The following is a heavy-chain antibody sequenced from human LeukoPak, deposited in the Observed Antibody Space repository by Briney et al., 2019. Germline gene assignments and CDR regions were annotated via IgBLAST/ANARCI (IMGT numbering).Heavy chain of an antibody. CDR3: TRDADTSEHFSWLDL. D-gene: IGHD3-22*01. J-gene: IGHJ5*02. CDR1: GFTFSSYS. Sequence: GGSLRLSCAASGFTFSSYSMNWVRQAPGKGLEWVSYISSSSSTIYYADSVKGRFTISRDNAKNSLYLQMNSLRDEDTAVYYCTRDADTSEHFSWLDLWGQGTLVTVSS. CDR2: ISSSSSTI. V-gene: IGHV3-48*02.